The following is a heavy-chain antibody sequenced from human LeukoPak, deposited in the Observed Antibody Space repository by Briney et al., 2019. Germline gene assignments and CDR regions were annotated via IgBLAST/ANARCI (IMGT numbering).Heavy chain of an antibody. CDR3: AKLTVAGTRHAFDI. V-gene: IGHV3-74*01. CDR1: GFTFSDYW. D-gene: IGHD6-19*01. Sequence: GGSLRLSCAASGFTFSDYWMHWVRQAPGKGLEWVSRINPDGSSSNYADSVKGRFTMSRDNAKNTLYLQMNRLRAEDTAVYYCAKLTVAGTRHAFDIWGQGTMVTVSS. J-gene: IGHJ3*02. CDR2: INPDGSSS.